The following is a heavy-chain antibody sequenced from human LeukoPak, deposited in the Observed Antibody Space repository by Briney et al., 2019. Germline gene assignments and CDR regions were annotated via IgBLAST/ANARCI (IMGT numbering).Heavy chain of an antibody. CDR2: IIPILGIA. D-gene: IGHD3-16*02. J-gene: IGHJ5*02. Sequence: GASVKVSCKASGGTFSSYAISWVRQAPGQGLEWMGRIIPILGIANYAQKFQGRVTITADKSTSTAYMELSSLRSEDTAVYYCARADYDYVWGSYRSLKGARNWFDPWGQGTLVTVSS. CDR1: GGTFSSYA. V-gene: IGHV1-69*04. CDR3: ARADYDYVWGSYRSLKGARNWFDP.